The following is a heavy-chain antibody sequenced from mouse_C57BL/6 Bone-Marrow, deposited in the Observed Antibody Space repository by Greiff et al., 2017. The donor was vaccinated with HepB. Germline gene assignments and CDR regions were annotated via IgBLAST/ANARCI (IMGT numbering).Heavy chain of an antibody. CDR2: ISDGGSYT. CDR3: ARPSSFAY. CDR1: GFTFSSYA. Sequence: DVQLVESGGGLVKPGGSLKLSCAASGFTFSSYAMSWVRQTPEKRLEWVATISDGGSYTYYPDNVKGRFTISRDNAKNNLYLQMSHLKSEDTAMYYCARPSSFAYWGQGTLVTVSA. V-gene: IGHV5-4*01. D-gene: IGHD1-1*01. J-gene: IGHJ3*01.